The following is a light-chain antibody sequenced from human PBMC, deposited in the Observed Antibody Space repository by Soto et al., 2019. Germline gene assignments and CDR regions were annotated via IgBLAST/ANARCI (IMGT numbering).Light chain of an antibody. CDR3: SAWDDNIYGPV. CDR1: SSDIGTNP. Sequence: QSVLTQPPSASGTPGQRVAISCSGGSSDIGTNPVNWYLHLPGAAPKLLIYRDNQRPSGVPDRFSGSKSGTSASLTISGLLSEDEEDYFCSAWDDNIYGPVFGGGTKLTVL. V-gene: IGLV1-44*01. CDR2: RDN. J-gene: IGLJ2*01.